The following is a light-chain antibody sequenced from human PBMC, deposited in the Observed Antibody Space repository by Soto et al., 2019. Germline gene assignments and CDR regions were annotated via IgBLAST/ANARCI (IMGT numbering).Light chain of an antibody. J-gene: IGLJ2*01. CDR3: QSYDSSLSVV. Sequence: QSVLTQPPSVSGAPGQRVTISCTGSSSNIGAGYDVHWYQQLPGTATKLLIYGNSNRPSGVPDRFSGSKSGTSASLAITGRQAEDEADYYCQSYDSSLSVVFGGGTKVTVL. CDR2: GNS. CDR1: SSNIGAGYD. V-gene: IGLV1-40*01.